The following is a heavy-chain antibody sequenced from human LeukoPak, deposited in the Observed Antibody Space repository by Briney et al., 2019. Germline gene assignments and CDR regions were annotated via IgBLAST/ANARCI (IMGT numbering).Heavy chain of an antibody. CDR2: ISRAGRN. J-gene: IGHJ4*02. Sequence: GGSVRLFHAACGLPDRGVHVRCVRPARGGGVVGGSFISRAGRNHQALPVKGRFIISRDNSKNTLELQTNSLRADDTAVYYCARMGLWFGELLGRRDYWGQGTQVTVSS. CDR1: GLPDRGVH. D-gene: IGHD3-10*01. V-gene: IGHV3-66*01. CDR3: ARMGLWFGELLGRRDY.